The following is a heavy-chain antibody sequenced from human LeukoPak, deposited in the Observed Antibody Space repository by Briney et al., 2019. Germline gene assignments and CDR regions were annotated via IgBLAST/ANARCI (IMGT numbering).Heavy chain of an antibody. J-gene: IGHJ4*02. CDR1: GYTFTSYG. V-gene: IGHV1-18*01. D-gene: IGHD6-19*01. CDR3: ATDPLIAVAGGDY. CDR2: ISAYNGNT. Sequence: ASVKVSCKASGYTFTSYGISWVRQAPGQGLEWMGWISAYNGNTNYAQKLQGRVTMTEDTSTDTAYMELSSLRSEDTAVYYCATDPLIAVAGGDYWGQGTLVTVSS.